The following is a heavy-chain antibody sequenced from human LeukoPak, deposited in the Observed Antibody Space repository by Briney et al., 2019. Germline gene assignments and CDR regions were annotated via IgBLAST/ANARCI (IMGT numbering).Heavy chain of an antibody. J-gene: IGHJ5*02. Sequence: PGGSLRLSCAASGFTFRNYALHWVRQAPGKGLEWVAFISFDGTKKYYADSLKGRFTISRDNSKNTLSPQMNSLRVEDTAVYYCASLATIIIVPTATPHDYFDPWGQGTVVTVSS. D-gene: IGHD2-2*01. CDR1: GFTFRNYA. CDR3: ASLATIIIVPTATPHDYFDP. V-gene: IGHV3-30-3*01. CDR2: ISFDGTKK.